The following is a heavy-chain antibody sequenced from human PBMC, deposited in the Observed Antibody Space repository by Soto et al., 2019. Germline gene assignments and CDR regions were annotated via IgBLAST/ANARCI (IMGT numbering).Heavy chain of an antibody. D-gene: IGHD6-13*01. CDR2: IYYSGST. CDR1: GGSISSGGYY. J-gene: IGHJ4*02. V-gene: IGHV4-31*03. CDR3: ARAGIAAADHFDY. Sequence: QVQLQESGPGLVKPSQTLSLPCTVSGGSISSGGYYWSWIRQHPGKGLAWIGYIYYSGSTYYNPSLKSRVTISVDTSKNQVSLKLSSVTAADTAVYYCARAGIAAADHFDYWGQGTLVTVSS.